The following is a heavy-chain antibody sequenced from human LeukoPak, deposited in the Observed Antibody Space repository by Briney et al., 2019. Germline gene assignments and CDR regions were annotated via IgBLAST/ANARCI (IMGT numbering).Heavy chain of an antibody. Sequence: SETLSLTCAVYGGSFSGYYWSWIRQPPGKGLEWIGEINHSGSTNYNPSLKSRVTISVDTSKNQFSLKLSSVTAADTAVYYCARGRGGGGARRYYFDYWGQGTLVTVSS. CDR1: GGSFSGYY. D-gene: IGHD3-16*01. CDR2: INHSGST. V-gene: IGHV4-34*01. CDR3: ARGRGGGGARRYYFDY. J-gene: IGHJ4*02.